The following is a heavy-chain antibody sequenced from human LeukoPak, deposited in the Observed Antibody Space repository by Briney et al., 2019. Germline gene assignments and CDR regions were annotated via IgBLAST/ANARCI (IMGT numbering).Heavy chain of an antibody. D-gene: IGHD6-13*01. Sequence: SETLSLTCTVSGGSISSSSYYWGWIRQPPGKGLEWIGSIYYSGSTYYNPSLKSRVTISVDTSKNQFSLKLSSVTAADTAVYYCARGAAVNKGDAFDIWGQGTMVTVSS. J-gene: IGHJ3*02. V-gene: IGHV4-39*01. CDR2: IYYSGST. CDR1: GGSISSSSYY. CDR3: ARGAAVNKGDAFDI.